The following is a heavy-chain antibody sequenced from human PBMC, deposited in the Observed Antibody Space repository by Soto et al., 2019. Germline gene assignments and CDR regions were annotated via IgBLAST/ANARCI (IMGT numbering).Heavy chain of an antibody. CDR1: GGSISSSSYY. J-gene: IGHJ6*03. CDR3: ARHVAAPPYSYYYMDV. CDR2: IYYSGST. Sequence: QLQLQESGPGLVKPSETLSLTCTVSGGSISSSSYYWGWIRQPPGKGLEWIGSIYYSGSTYYNPSLKSRVTISVDTSKNQFSLKLRSVTAAATAVYYCARHVAAPPYSYYYMDVWGKGTTVTVSS. D-gene: IGHD6-13*01. V-gene: IGHV4-39*01.